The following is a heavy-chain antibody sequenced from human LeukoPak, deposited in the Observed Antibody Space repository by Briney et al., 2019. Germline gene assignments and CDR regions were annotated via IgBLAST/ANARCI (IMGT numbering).Heavy chain of an antibody. CDR2: IYPGDSDT. V-gene: IGHV5-51*01. J-gene: IGHJ4*02. D-gene: IGHD3-22*01. Sequence: GESLKISCKGSGYSFTSYWIGWVRQMPGEGLEWMGIIYPGDSDTRYSPSFQGQVTISADKSISTAYLQWSSLKASDTAMYYCARSELYYYDLRLGDYWGQGTLVTVSS. CDR3: ARSELYYYDLRLGDY. CDR1: GYSFTSYW.